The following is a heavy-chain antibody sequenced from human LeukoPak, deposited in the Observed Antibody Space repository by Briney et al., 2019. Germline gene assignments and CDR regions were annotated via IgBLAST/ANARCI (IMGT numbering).Heavy chain of an antibody. CDR3: ACRKLGNDY. V-gene: IGHV4-34*01. CDR1: GGSFSGYY. CDR2: IYSSGNT. Sequence: SETLSLTCAVYGGSFSGYYWSWIRQPPGKGLEWIRNIYSSGNTYYNASLKSRVTISADTSQNQFSLKLSSVTAADTAVYYCACRKLGNDYWGQGTLVTVSS. J-gene: IGHJ4*02. D-gene: IGHD7-27*01.